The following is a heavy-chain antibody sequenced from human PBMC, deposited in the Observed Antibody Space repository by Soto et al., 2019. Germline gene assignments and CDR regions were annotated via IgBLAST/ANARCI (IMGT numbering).Heavy chain of an antibody. V-gene: IGHV1-18*01. J-gene: IGHJ5*02. D-gene: IGHD4-17*01. Sequence: GASVKVSCKASGYTFTSYGISWVRQAPGQGLEWMGWISAYNGNTNYAQKLQGRVTMTTDTSTSTVYMELRSLRSDDTAVYYCARENDYGDLLGWFDPWGQGTLVTVSS. CDR1: GYTFTSYG. CDR3: ARENDYGDLLGWFDP. CDR2: ISAYNGNT.